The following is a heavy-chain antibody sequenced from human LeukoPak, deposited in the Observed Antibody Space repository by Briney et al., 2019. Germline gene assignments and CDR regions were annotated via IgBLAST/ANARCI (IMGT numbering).Heavy chain of an antibody. CDR2: ISAYNGNT. J-gene: IGHJ4*02. V-gene: IGHV1-18*01. CDR3: ARDGLVSYGDHYFDY. D-gene: IGHD4-17*01. CDR1: GYTFTSYG. Sequence: GASVKVSCKASGYTFTSYGISWVRQAPGQGLEWMGWISAYNGNTTYAQKLQGRVTMTTDTSTSTAYMELRSLRSDDTAVYYCARDGLVSYGDHYFDYWGQGTLVTVSS.